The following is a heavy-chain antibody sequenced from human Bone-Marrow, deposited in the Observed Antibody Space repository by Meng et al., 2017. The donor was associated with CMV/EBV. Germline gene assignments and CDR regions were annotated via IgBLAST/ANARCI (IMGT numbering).Heavy chain of an antibody. CDR3: ARDLHYDFWSGYLRDYGMDV. D-gene: IGHD3-3*01. CDR1: GFPVSSNY. Sequence: GGPLRLSCAASGFPVSSNYMSWVRQAPGKGLEWVSVIYSGGSTYYADSVKGRFTISRDNSKNTLYLQMNSLRAEDTAVYYCARDLHYDFWSGYLRDYGMDVWGQGTTVTVSS. CDR2: IYSGGST. J-gene: IGHJ6*02. V-gene: IGHV3-66*02.